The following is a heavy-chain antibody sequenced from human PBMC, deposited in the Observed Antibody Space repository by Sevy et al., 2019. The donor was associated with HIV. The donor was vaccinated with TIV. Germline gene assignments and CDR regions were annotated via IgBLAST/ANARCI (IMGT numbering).Heavy chain of an antibody. D-gene: IGHD3-10*01. Sequence: GGSLRLSCAASAFTFSGYSMSWVRQAPGKGLEWVSSISSASSYIYYADSVKGRFAISRDNAKNSLYLQMNGLRAEDTAVYYCAGDRGVGTSSYGLDVWGQGTTVTVSS. V-gene: IGHV3-21*01. CDR1: AFTFSGYS. CDR2: ISSASSYI. CDR3: AGDRGVGTSSYGLDV. J-gene: IGHJ6*02.